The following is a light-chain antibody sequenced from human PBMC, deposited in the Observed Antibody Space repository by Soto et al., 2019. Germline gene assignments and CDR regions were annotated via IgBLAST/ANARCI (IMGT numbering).Light chain of an antibody. CDR1: QSVSSY. CDR3: QQHSNWPLT. J-gene: IGKJ4*01. CDR2: DAS. Sequence: EIVLTQSTATLSLSPGERATLSCRASQSVSSYLAWYQQKPGQAPRLLIYDASNRATGIPARFSGSGSGTDFTLTISSLEPEDFAVYYCQQHSNWPLTFGGGTKVEIK. V-gene: IGKV3-11*01.